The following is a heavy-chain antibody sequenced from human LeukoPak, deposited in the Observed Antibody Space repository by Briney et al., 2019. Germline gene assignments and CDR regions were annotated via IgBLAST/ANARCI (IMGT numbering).Heavy chain of an antibody. J-gene: IGHJ3*02. D-gene: IGHD1-1*01. CDR2: IRYDGSNK. CDR1: GFTFSSYG. CDR3: ARGNWNPRGAFDI. V-gene: IGHV3-30*02. Sequence: PGGSLRLSCAASGFTFSSYGMHWVRQAPGKGLEWVAFIRYDGSNKYYADSVKGRFTISRDNSKNTLYLQMNSLRAEDTAVYYCARGNWNPRGAFDIWGQGTMVTVSS.